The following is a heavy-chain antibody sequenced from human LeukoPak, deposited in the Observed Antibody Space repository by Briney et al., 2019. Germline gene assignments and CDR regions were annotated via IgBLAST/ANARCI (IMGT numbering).Heavy chain of an antibody. CDR3: ARVTGYYDFWRPFQDSYYFDY. CDR2: IYYSGST. V-gene: IGHV4-61*01. J-gene: IGHJ4*02. CDR1: GGSVSSGSYY. Sequence: PSETLSLTCTVSGGSVSSGSYYWSWIRQPPGKGLEWIGYIYYSGSTNYNPSLKSRVTISVDTSKNQFSLKLSSVTAADTAVYYCARVTGYYDFWRPFQDSYYFDYWGQGTLVTVSS. D-gene: IGHD3-3*01.